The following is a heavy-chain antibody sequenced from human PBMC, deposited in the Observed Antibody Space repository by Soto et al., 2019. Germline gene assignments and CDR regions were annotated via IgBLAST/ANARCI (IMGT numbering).Heavy chain of an antibody. CDR1: GFTFSSYG. CDR3: ARATNPDYYYGPLYGMDV. CDR2: IWYDGSNK. Sequence: GGSLRLSCAASGFTFSSYGMHWVRQAPGKGLEWVAVIWYDGSNKYYADSVKGRFTISRDNSKNTLYLQMNSLRAEDTAVYYCARATNPDYYYGPLYGMDVWGQGTTVTVSS. D-gene: IGHD3-10*01. V-gene: IGHV3-33*01. J-gene: IGHJ6*02.